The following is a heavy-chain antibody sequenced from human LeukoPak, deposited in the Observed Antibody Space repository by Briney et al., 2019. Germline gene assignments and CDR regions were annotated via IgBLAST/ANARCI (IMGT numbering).Heavy chain of an antibody. CDR2: INPSGGST. Sequence: SVKVSCKASGYTFTSYGISWVRQAPGQGLEWMGIINPSGGSTSYAQKFQGRVTMTRDTSTSTVYMELSSLRSEDTAVYYCARGPEYYDFWSGYSNFDYWGQGTLVAVSS. V-gene: IGHV1-46*01. CDR3: ARGPEYYDFWSGYSNFDY. CDR1: GYTFTSYG. J-gene: IGHJ4*02. D-gene: IGHD3-3*01.